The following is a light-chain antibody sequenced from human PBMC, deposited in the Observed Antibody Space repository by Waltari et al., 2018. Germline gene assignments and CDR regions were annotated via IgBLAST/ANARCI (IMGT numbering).Light chain of an antibody. Sequence: DIQMTKPQSPLSASVGDRFTITCRASQSISSYLNWYQQKPGKAPKLLIYAASSLQSGVPSRFSGSGSGTDFTLTISSLQPEDFATYYCQQSYSTPLTFGGGTKVEIK. V-gene: IGKV1-39*01. CDR1: QSISSY. CDR3: QQSYSTPLT. J-gene: IGKJ4*01. CDR2: AAS.